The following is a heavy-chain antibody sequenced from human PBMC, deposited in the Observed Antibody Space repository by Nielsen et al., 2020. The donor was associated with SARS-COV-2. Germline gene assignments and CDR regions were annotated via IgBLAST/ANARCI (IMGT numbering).Heavy chain of an antibody. D-gene: IGHD3-22*01. V-gene: IGHV4-39*01. CDR1: GGSISTVSYY. Sequence: SDTLSLTCTVSGGSISTVSYYGGWIHQPPGKGPEWIGRIYYSGSTYYNPSLKSRVTISVDTSKNQFYMKLSSVTDADTAVYYCARHYYDSSGYYYLNWFDPWGQGTLVTVSS. CDR3: ARHYYDSSGYYYLNWFDP. J-gene: IGHJ5*02. CDR2: IYYSGST.